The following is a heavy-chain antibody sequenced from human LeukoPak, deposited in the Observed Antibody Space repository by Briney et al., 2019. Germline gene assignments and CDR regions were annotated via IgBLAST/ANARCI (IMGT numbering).Heavy chain of an antibody. CDR1: GFTFSSYS. V-gene: IGHV3-21*01. D-gene: IGHD1-26*01. J-gene: IGHJ6*03. CDR3: ARDSRSGSYLGHYYYMDV. CDR2: ISSSSSYI. Sequence: GGSLRLSCAASGFTFSSYSMNWVRQAPGKGLEWVSSISSSSSYIYYADSVKGRFTISRDNAKNSLYLQMNSLRAEDTAVYYCARDSRSGSYLGHYYYMDVWGKGTTVTVSS.